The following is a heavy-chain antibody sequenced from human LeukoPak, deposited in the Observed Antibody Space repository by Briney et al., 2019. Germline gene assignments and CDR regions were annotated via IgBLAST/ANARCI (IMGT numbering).Heavy chain of an antibody. V-gene: IGHV4-4*07. CDR2: IYTSGST. CDR1: GGSISSSY. CDR3: ARDTGYYGSGGFDY. Sequence: SETLSLTCTVSGGSISSSYWSWIRQPAGKGLERIGRIYTSGSTNYNPSLKSRVTMSLDTSKNQFSLKLSSVTAADTAVYYCARDTGYYGSGGFDYWGQGTLVTVSS. J-gene: IGHJ4*02. D-gene: IGHD3-10*01.